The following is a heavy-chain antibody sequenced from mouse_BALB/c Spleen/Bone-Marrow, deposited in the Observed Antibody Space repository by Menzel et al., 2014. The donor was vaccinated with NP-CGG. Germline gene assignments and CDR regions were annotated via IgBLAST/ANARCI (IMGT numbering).Heavy chain of an antibody. CDR1: GYSITSDSA. CDR3: ARRGYYGTFLFAY. J-gene: IGHJ3*01. D-gene: IGHD2-1*01. Sequence: EVKLMESGPGLVKPSQSLSLPCTVTGYSITSDSAWNWIRQFPGNKLEWMAYISYSGSTTYNPSLKSRISITRDTSKNQFFLQLNSVTTEDTTTYYCARRGYYGTFLFAYWGQGTLVTVSA. V-gene: IGHV3-2*02. CDR2: ISYSGST.